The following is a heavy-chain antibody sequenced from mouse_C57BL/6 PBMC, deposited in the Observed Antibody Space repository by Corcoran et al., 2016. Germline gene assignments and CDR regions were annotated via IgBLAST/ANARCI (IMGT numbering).Heavy chain of an antibody. D-gene: IGHD2-2*01. Sequence: DVQLQESGPGLVKPSQSLFLTCSVTGYSITSGYYWNWIRQFPGNKLEWMGYISYDGSNNYNPSLKNRISITRDTSKNQFFLKLNSVTTEDTATYYRAREGYLFDYWGQGTTLTVSS. J-gene: IGHJ2*01. CDR1: GYSITSGYY. CDR3: AREGYLFDY. CDR2: ISYDGSN. V-gene: IGHV3-6*01.